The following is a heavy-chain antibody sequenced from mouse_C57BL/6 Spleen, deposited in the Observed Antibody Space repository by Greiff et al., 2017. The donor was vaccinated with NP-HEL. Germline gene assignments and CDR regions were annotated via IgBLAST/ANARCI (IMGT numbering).Heavy chain of an antibody. J-gene: IGHJ4*01. V-gene: IGHV1-61*01. CDR1: GYTFTSYW. CDR3: ARRHSNYYAMDY. Sequence: VQLQQPGAELVRPGSSVKLSCKASGYTFTSYWMDWVKQRPGQGLEWIGNIYPSDSETHYNQKFKDKATLTVDKSSSTAYMQLSSLTSEDSAVYYCARRHSNYYAMDYWGQGTSVTVSS. D-gene: IGHD2-5*01. CDR2: IYPSDSET.